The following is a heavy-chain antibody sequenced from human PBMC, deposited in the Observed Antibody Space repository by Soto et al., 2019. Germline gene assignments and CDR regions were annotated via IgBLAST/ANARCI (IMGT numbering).Heavy chain of an antibody. CDR1: GGSFSGYY. CDR2: INDSGST. J-gene: IGHJ4*02. CDR3: TRGGWYPDY. Sequence: QVQLQQWGVGLLKPSETLSLTCAVYGGSFSGYYWSWIRQPPGKGLEWIGEINDSGSTNDNPSLTSRVTISGDTSKNQFSLKLSSVTAADTAVYYGTRGGWYPDYWGQGTLVTVAS. D-gene: IGHD2-15*01. V-gene: IGHV4-34*01.